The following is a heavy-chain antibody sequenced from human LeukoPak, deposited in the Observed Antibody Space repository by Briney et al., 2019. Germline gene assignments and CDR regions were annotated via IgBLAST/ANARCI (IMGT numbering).Heavy chain of an antibody. CDR3: ARAEIDQYNKYNWFDP. D-gene: IGHD1-20*01. J-gene: IGHJ5*02. CDR1: GFTFSTYN. CDR2: ISTSSGYI. V-gene: IGHV3-21*01. Sequence: PGGSLRLSCAASGFTFSTYNMNWVRQAPGKGLEWVSSISTSSGYIYYADSVKGRFTISRDNAKNSLYLQMNSLRAEDTALYYCARAEIDQYNKYNWFDPWGQGTLVTVSS.